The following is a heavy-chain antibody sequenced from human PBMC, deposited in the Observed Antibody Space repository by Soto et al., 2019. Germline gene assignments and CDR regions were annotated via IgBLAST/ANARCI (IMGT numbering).Heavy chain of an antibody. CDR2: HYSGGST. D-gene: IGHD1-26*01. Sequence: TGGSLRLSCAVSGFSVISNYLSWVRQAPGKGLEWVSVHYSGGSTYYADSVQGRFTISRDKSNNTLYLQMRRVRAEDTAVYFCARHRHPRGTVGATSPLDPWGQGTQVTVSS. CDR3: ARHRHPRGTVGATSPLDP. V-gene: IGHV3-53*01. CDR1: GFSVISNY. J-gene: IGHJ5*02.